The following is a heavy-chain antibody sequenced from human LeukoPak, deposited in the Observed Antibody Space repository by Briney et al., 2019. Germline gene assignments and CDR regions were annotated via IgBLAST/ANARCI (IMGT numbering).Heavy chain of an antibody. J-gene: IGHJ3*02. CDR2: IYTSGST. V-gene: IGHV4-61*02. D-gene: IGHD3-10*01. CDR1: GGSISSGGYS. Sequence: SETLSLTCAVSGGSISSGGYSWSWIRQPAGKGLEWIGRIYTSGSTNYNPSLKSRVTMSVDTSKNQFSLKLSSVTAADTAVYYCARDVGTLWFGELLPPQDAFDIWGQGTMVTVSS. CDR3: ARDVGTLWFGELLPPQDAFDI.